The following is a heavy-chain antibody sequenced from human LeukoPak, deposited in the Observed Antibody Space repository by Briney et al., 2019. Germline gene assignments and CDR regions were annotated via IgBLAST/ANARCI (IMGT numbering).Heavy chain of an antibody. CDR1: GGSISSGGYS. D-gene: IGHD2-15*01. J-gene: IGHJ3*02. V-gene: IGHV4-30-2*01. CDR2: IYHSGST. CDR3: ARDLGYCSGGSCYRSDAFDI. Sequence: SETLSLTCAVSGGSISSGGYSWSWIRQPPGKGLEWIGYIYHSGSTYYNPSLKSRVTISVDRSKNQFSLKLSSVTAADTAVYYCARDLGYCSGGSCYRSDAFDIWGQGTMVTVSS.